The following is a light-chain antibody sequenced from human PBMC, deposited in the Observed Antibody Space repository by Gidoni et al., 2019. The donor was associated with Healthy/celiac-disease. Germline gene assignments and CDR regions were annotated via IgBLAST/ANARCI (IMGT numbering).Light chain of an antibody. CDR1: QSISSW. CDR3: QQYNSYWT. CDR2: DAS. J-gene: IGKJ1*01. Sequence: DIQMTKSPSTLSASVGDRVTITCRASQSISSWLAWYQQKPGKAPKLLIYDASSLESGVPSRFSGSGSGTEFTLTISSLQPDDFATYYCQQYNSYWTFGQXTKVEIK. V-gene: IGKV1-5*01.